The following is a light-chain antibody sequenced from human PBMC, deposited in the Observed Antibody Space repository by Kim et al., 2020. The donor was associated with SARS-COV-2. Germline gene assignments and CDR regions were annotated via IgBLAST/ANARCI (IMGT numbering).Light chain of an antibody. CDR3: CSYAGSYTFVV. V-gene: IGLV2-11*01. CDR2: DVS. J-gene: IGLJ2*01. CDR1: SSDVGGYNY. Sequence: QSALTQPRPVSGSPGQSVTISCTGTSSDVGGYNYVSWYQQHPGKAPKLMIYDVSKRPSGVPDRFSGSKSGNTASLTISGIQAEDEADYYCCSYAGSYTFVVFGGGTQLTVL.